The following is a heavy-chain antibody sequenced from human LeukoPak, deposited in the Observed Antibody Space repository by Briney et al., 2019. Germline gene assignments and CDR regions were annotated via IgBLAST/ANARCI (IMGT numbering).Heavy chain of an antibody. J-gene: IGHJ4*02. CDR2: INPSGGST. V-gene: IGHV1-46*01. CDR3: ARDGVTIFGVAPIRGGLDY. D-gene: IGHD3-3*01. CDR1: GYTFTSYY. Sequence: ASVKVSCKPSGYTFTSYYMHWVRQAPGQGLEWMGIINPSGGSTSYAQKFQGRVTMTRDTSTSTVYMELSSLRSEDTAVYYCARDGVTIFGVAPIRGGLDYWGQGTLVTVSS.